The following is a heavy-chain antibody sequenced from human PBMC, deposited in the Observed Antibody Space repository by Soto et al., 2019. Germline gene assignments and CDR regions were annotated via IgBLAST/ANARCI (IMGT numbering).Heavy chain of an antibody. CDR1: GGSFNRHT. Sequence: QVQLVQSGAEVRKPGSSVRVSCKASGGSFNRHTISWVRQAPGQGLEWMGWIIPIFGTANHAQKFQGRVTIIADESTSTVHMELSSLRSDDTAIYYCARGWGYDSTDYYYAYWGQGTLVIVSS. J-gene: IGHJ4*02. CDR3: ARGWGYDSTDYYYAY. V-gene: IGHV1-69*01. CDR2: IIPIFGTA. D-gene: IGHD3-22*01.